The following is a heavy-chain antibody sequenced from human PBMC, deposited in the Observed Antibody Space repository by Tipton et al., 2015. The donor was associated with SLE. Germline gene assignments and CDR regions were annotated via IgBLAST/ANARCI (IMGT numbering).Heavy chain of an antibody. CDR3: ARGGSTMVRGPNAGYYFDY. V-gene: IGHV4-34*01. Sequence: TLPLTCAVYGGSFSGYYWSWIRQPPGKGLEWIGEINHSGSTNYNPSLKSRVTISVDTSKNQFSLKLSSVTAADTAVYYCARGGSTMVRGPNAGYYFDYWGQGTLVTVSS. CDR1: GGSFSGYY. CDR2: INHSGST. D-gene: IGHD3-10*01. J-gene: IGHJ4*02.